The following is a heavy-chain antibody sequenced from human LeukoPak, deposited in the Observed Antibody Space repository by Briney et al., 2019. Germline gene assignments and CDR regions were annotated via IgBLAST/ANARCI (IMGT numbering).Heavy chain of an antibody. Sequence: VTPGGSLRLSCAASGFTFSSYSMNWVRPAPGKGLEWVSSISSSSSYIYYADSVKGRFTISRDNAKNSLYLQMNSLRAEDTAVYYCARDTSHVGWGVGNWGQGTLVTVSS. CDR2: ISSSSSYI. J-gene: IGHJ4*02. CDR1: GFTFSSYS. CDR3: ARDTSHVGWGVGN. D-gene: IGHD3-10*01. V-gene: IGHV3-21*01.